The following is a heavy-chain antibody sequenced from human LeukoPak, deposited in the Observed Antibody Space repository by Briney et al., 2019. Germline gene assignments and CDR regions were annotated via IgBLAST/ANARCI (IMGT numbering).Heavy chain of an antibody. Sequence: PSETLSLTCAVSGXSINSSSSYYWGWIRQPPGKGLGWIGSIYYSGSTYHNPSLKSRVTISVDTSKNQFSLKLSSVTAADRAVYYCARLPMAMGVFDYWGQGTLVTVSS. V-gene: IGHV4-39*01. J-gene: IGHJ4*02. D-gene: IGHD3-10*01. CDR3: ARLPMAMGVFDY. CDR2: IYYSGST. CDR1: GXSINSSSSYY.